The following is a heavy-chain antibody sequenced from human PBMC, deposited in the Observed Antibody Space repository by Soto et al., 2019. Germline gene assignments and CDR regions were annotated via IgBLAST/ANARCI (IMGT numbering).Heavy chain of an antibody. V-gene: IGHV4-59*01. Sequence: SETLSLTCTVSCGSMSGYYWSWIRQPPGKGLYCIGYIYYIVSTSXXPSLRSRXXISLDTSKNQGSLKLTSVTAAYTAVYYCARLPGGDGAPWRQGTLVTVSS. CDR1: CGSMSGYY. J-gene: IGHJ5*02. CDR3: ARLPGGDGAP. D-gene: IGHD2-21*02. CDR2: IYYIVST.